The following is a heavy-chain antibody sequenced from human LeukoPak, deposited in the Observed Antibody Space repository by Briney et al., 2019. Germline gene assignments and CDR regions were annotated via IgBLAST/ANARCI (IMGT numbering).Heavy chain of an antibody. CDR1: GYSLTTYG. Sequence: ASVKVSCKASGYSLTTYGINWMRQAPGQGLEWMGWISTQSSNTNYAQKVQGRLTLTTDISTNTAYMELRSLRSDDTAVYYCARGAYGDKWGQGTMVTVSS. CDR3: ARGAYGDK. V-gene: IGHV1-18*01. J-gene: IGHJ4*02. CDR2: ISTQSSNT. D-gene: IGHD4-17*01.